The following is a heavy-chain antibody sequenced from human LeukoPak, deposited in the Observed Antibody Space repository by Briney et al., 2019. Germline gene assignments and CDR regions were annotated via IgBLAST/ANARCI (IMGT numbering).Heavy chain of an antibody. CDR1: GFTSTNYA. J-gene: IGHJ4*02. CDR3: AKGAYDYIEIGYFDS. Sequence: GGSLRLSCAASGFTSTNYAMNWVRRAPGKGLEWVSVLIGSSGSTDYADSVKGRFTISRDNSKNTVFLQMNSLRAEDTAIYYCAKGAYDYIEIGYFDSWGQGTLVTVSS. V-gene: IGHV3-23*01. CDR2: LIGSSGST. D-gene: IGHD5-12*01.